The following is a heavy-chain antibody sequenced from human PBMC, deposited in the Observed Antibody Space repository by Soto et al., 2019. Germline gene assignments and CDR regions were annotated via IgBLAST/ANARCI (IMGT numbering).Heavy chain of an antibody. D-gene: IGHD2-15*01. J-gene: IGHJ6*02. CDR2: ISRSSGYI. CDR1: AYTVTSYS. CDR3: AGDGSRSYYYYGMDV. V-gene: IGHV3-21*01. Sequence: GSLRGSGAASAYTVTSYSLNWVRQAPGKGLEWVSSISRSSGYIYYAGSVKGRFTISRDNAKNSLYLQMNSLRAEDTAVYYCAGDGSRSYYYYGMDVWGQGTTVTVSS.